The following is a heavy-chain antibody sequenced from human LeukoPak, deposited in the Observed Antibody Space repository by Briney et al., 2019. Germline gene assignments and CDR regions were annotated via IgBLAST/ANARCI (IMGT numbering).Heavy chain of an antibody. Sequence: ASVKVSCKVSGYTLTELSMHWVRQTPGKGLEWMGGFDPEDGETIYAQKFQGRVTMTEDTSTDTTYMELSSLRSEDTAVYYCATNLATVVAPAYYWGQGTLVTVAS. CDR3: ATNLATVVAPAYY. CDR2: FDPEDGET. D-gene: IGHD4-23*01. V-gene: IGHV1-24*01. CDR1: GYTLTELS. J-gene: IGHJ4*02.